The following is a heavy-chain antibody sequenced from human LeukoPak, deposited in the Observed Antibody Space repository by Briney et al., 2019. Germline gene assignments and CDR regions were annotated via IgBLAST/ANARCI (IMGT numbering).Heavy chain of an antibody. V-gene: IGHV3-21*01. CDR3: ASHSSSWYLMDV. Sequence: PGGSLRLSCAASGFTFSSYSMNWVRQASGKGLEWVSSISSSSSYIYYADSVKGRFTISRDNAKNSLYLQMNSLRAEDTAVYYCASHSSSWYLMDVWGKGTTVTVSS. CDR1: GFTFSSYS. CDR2: ISSSSSYI. D-gene: IGHD6-13*01. J-gene: IGHJ6*04.